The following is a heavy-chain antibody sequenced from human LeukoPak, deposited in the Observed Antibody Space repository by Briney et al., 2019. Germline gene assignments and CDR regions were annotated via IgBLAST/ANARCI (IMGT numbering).Heavy chain of an antibody. J-gene: IGHJ5*02. CDR2: MNPNSGNT. V-gene: IGHV1-8*01. CDR3: ARGRCSSTSCYRWFDP. D-gene: IGHD2-2*02. CDR1: GYTFTSYD. Sequence: ASVKVSCKASGYTFTSYDINWVRQAPGQGLEWMGWMNPNSGNTGYAQKFQGRVTMTRNTSISTAYMELSSLRSEDTAVYYCARGRCSSTSCYRWFDPWGQGTLVTVSS.